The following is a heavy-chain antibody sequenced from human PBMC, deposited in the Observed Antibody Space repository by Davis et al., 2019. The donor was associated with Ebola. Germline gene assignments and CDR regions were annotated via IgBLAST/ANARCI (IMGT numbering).Heavy chain of an antibody. CDR3: ARSTTYFDRFIDY. V-gene: IGHV2-5*02. Sequence: SGPTLVKPTQTLTLTCTFSGFSLHTPGVGVGCIRQPPGKALEWLALIYWDDDKRYSPSLKNRLTITRDTSKNQVVLKMINMDPVDTATYYCARSTTYFDRFIDYWGQGTLVTVSS. CDR2: IYWDDDK. J-gene: IGHJ4*02. CDR1: GFSLHTPGVG. D-gene: IGHD3-9*01.